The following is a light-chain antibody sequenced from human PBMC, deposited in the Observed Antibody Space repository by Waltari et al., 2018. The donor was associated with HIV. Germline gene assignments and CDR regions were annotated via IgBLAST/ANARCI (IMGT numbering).Light chain of an antibody. CDR2: DIN. V-gene: IGLV2-14*03. Sequence: QSALTQPASVSGFLGQSINISCTGISTDSRFYQYVSWYQQYPGKIPRLIIFDINNRPSGVSVHCSGSRSGNSASLTFSGLQSGDEAHYYCASNRLDYTLIFGGGTKLTVL. CDR3: ASNRLDYTLI. CDR1: STDSRFYQY. J-gene: IGLJ2*01.